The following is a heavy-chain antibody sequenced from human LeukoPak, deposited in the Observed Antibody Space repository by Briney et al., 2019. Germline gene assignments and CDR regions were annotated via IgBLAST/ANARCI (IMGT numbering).Heavy chain of an antibody. Sequence: ASVNVSFKASGYTFTGYYMHWVRQAPGQGLEWMGWINPNSGGTNYAQKFQGRVTMTRDTSISTAYMELSRLRSDDTAVYYCAKDGYCSGGSCYSIDYWGQGTLVTVSS. J-gene: IGHJ4*02. CDR3: AKDGYCSGGSCYSIDY. CDR2: INPNSGGT. D-gene: IGHD2-15*01. V-gene: IGHV1-2*02. CDR1: GYTFTGYY.